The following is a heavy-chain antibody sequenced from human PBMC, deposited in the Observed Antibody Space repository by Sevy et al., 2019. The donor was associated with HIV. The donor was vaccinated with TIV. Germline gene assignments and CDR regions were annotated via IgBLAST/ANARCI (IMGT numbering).Heavy chain of an antibody. CDR2: ISSSGSTI. V-gene: IGHV3-48*03. D-gene: IGHD3-3*01. Sequence: GGSLRLSCAASGFTFSSYEMNWVRQAPGKGLEWVSYISSSGSTIYYADSVKGRFTISRDDSKNKLYLQMYSLRPEDTAVYYCARESSHDFWSGYWGYLDYWGQGTLVTVSS. J-gene: IGHJ4*02. CDR1: GFTFSSYE. CDR3: ARESSHDFWSGYWGYLDY.